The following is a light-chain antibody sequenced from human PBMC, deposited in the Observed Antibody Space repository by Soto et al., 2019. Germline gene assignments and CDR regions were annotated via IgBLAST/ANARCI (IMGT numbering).Light chain of an antibody. CDR1: QSVSNN. CDR3: QQYHNAGST. J-gene: IGKJ1*01. Sequence: IVMTQSPATLSVSPGGRASLSCRASQSVSNNLAWYQQKPGQAPRLLIYGASTRAAGIPGRFSGSGSGTEFTLIISSLQSGDFAVYYCQQYHNAGSTFGQGTKVDIK. V-gene: IGKV3-15*01. CDR2: GAS.